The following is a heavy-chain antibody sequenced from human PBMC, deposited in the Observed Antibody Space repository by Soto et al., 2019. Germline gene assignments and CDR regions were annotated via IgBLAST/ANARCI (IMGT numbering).Heavy chain of an antibody. V-gene: IGHV2-5*02. Sequence: QITLMESGPTLVRPTQTLTLTCTVSGFSLSTSGVAVGWIRQPPGKALEWLALIYWDDDKRYSPSLKSRLTITKDASKTQVVLIMTNIDPVDTGTYYCAKYSSSVNWFDPWGPGTLITVSS. CDR2: IYWDDDK. CDR1: GFSLSTSGVA. J-gene: IGHJ5*02. D-gene: IGHD6-6*01. CDR3: AKYSSSVNWFDP.